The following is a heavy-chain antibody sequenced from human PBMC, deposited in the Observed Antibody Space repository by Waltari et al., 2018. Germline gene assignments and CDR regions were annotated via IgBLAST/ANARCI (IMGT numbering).Heavy chain of an antibody. CDR3: ARTWGNSPPLGWFDP. D-gene: IGHD7-27*01. CDR2: ISHIGVT. CDR1: GGPFTDYS. J-gene: IGHJ5*01. V-gene: IGHV4-34*01. Sequence: QVQLHQWGAGLLKPSETLSLTCAVSGGPFTDYSWSWIRQPPGKGLEWIGEISHIGVTPHNPSLRSRVTMSVDTIKKQFSLMLTSVTAADTAVYFCARTWGNSPPLGWFDPWGRGTRVTISS.